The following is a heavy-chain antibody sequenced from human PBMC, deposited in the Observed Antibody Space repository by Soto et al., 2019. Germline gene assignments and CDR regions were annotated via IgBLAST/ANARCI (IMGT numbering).Heavy chain of an antibody. CDR3: AKDPSRWIAEAANDPDY. D-gene: IGHD6-13*01. CDR2: ISGSGGST. J-gene: IGHJ4*02. CDR1: GFTFSSYA. V-gene: IGHV3-23*01. Sequence: EVQLLESGGGSVQPGGSLRLSCAASGFTFSSYAMSWVRQAPGKGLEWVSAISGSGGSTYYADSVKGRFTISRDNSKNTLYLQMNSLRAEDTAVYYCAKDPSRWIAEAANDPDYWGQGTLVTVSS.